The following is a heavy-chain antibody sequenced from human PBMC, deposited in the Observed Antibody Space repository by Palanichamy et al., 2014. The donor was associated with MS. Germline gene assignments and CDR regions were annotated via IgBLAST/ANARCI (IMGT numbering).Heavy chain of an antibody. Sequence: QVQLVESGGGVVQPGRSLRLSCAASGFTFSSYGMHWVRQAPGKGLEWVAVISYDGSNKYYADSVKGRFTTSRDNSKNTLYLQMNSLRAEDTAVYYCAKDFGALRTDSGSYYDREWDFDPWGQGTLVTVSS. J-gene: IGHJ5*02. CDR1: GFTFSSYG. CDR3: AKDFGALRTDSGSYYDREWDFDP. D-gene: IGHD3-10*01. CDR2: ISYDGSNK. V-gene: IGHV3-30*18.